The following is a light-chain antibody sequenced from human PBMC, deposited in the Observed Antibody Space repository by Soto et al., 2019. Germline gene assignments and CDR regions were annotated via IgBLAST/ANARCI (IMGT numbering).Light chain of an antibody. CDR1: QSINAW. CDR2: DVS. V-gene: IGKV1-5*01. J-gene: IGKJ1*01. CDR3: QQYHRYST. Sequence: DIHMTQAPSTLSASVGDRVTITCRASQSINAWLAWYQQKPGKAPKLLLYDVSTLASGVPSRFSGSASVTDFTLTISNVESDDFASDYCQQYHRYSTFGQGTRVDIK.